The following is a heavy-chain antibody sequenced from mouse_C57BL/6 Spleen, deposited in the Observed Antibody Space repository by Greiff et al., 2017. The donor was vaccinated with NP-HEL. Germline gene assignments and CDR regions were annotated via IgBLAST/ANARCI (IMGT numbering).Heavy chain of an antibody. J-gene: IGHJ2*01. Sequence: QVQLQQSGAELVRPGASVTLSCKASGYTFTDYEMHWVKQTPVHGLEWIGAIDPETGGTAYNQKFKGKAILTADKSSSTAYMELRSLTSEDSAVYYCTRSPSYRFDYWGQGTTLTVSS. CDR3: TRSPSYRFDY. V-gene: IGHV1-15*01. CDR2: IDPETGGT. D-gene: IGHD6-1*01. CDR1: GYTFTDYE.